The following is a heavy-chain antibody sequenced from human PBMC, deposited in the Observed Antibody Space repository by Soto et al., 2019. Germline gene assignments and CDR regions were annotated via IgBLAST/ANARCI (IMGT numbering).Heavy chain of an antibody. CDR2: VSGSGGST. V-gene: IGHV3-23*01. D-gene: IGHD3-10*01. Sequence: GGSLKISCAAPGFSLSSYSLKWVRPAPGKGLEWVSVVSGSGGSTYYADSVKGRFTISRDNSKNTLYLQMNSLRAEDTAVYYCAKEVSAMVRGVIIARWFDPWGQGTLVTVSS. J-gene: IGHJ5*02. CDR3: AKEVSAMVRGVIIARWFDP. CDR1: GFSLSSYS.